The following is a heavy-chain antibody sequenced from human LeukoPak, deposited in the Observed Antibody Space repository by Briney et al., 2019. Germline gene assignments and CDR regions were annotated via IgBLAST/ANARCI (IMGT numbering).Heavy chain of an antibody. CDR3: ASRVRDIVVVPAAMNWFDP. Sequence: ASVKVSCKVSGYTLTELSMHWVRQAPGKALEWMGGFDPEDGETIYAQKFQGRVTMTEDTSTDTAYMELSSLRSEGTAVYYCASRVRDIVVVPAAMNWFDPWGQGTLVTVSS. J-gene: IGHJ5*02. D-gene: IGHD2-2*01. V-gene: IGHV1-24*01. CDR2: FDPEDGET. CDR1: GYTLTELS.